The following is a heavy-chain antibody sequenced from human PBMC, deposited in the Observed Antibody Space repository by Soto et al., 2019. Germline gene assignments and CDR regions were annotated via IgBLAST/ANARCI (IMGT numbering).Heavy chain of an antibody. Sequence: SETLSLTCAVYGGSFSGYHWSWIRQPPGKGLEWIGEINYSGSTNYNPSLKSRVTTSVDTSKNQFSLKLSSVTAADTAVYYCARGRPEVGEVVITLSYFDYWGQGTLVTVSS. CDR3: ARGRPEVGEVVITLSYFDY. D-gene: IGHD3-22*01. V-gene: IGHV4-34*01. CDR1: GGSFSGYH. J-gene: IGHJ4*02. CDR2: INYSGST.